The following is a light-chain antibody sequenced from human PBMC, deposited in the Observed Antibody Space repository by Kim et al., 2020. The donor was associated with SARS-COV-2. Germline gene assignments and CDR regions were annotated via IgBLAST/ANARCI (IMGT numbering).Light chain of an antibody. V-gene: IGLV3-19*01. CDR2: GK. CDR1: RLRNYY. CDR3: HSRDSSGNSV. Sequence: SSELTQDPVVSVALGQTVRMTCQGERLRNYYGSWYQQKPGQAPILLIHGKDRPSGIPDRFSGSNSGNTASLTITGAQAEDEADYYCHSRDSSGNSVFGGGTQLTVL. J-gene: IGLJ2*01.